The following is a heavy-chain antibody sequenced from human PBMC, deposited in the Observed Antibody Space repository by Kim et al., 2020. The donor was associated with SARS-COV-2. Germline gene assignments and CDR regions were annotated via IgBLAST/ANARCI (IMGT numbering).Heavy chain of an antibody. CDR1: GGSISSYY. V-gene: IGHV4-59*01. CDR2: IYYSGST. J-gene: IGHJ2*01. Sequence: SETLSLTCTVSGGSISSYYWSWIRQPPGKGLEWIGYIYYSGSTKYNPSLKSRVTISVDTSKNQFSLKLSSVTAADTAVYYCARGFLWFGELLPGVYWYFDLWGRGTLVTVSS. D-gene: IGHD3-10*01. CDR3: ARGFLWFGELLPGVYWYFDL.